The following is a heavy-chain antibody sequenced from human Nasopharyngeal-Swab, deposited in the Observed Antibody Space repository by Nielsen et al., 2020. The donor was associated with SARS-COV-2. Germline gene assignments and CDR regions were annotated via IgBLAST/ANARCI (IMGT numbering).Heavy chain of an antibody. CDR2: ISYDGSNE. Sequence: GESLKISCAASGFTFSSSGMDWVRQAPGKGLEWVAVISYDGSNEYYGDSVKGRFTISRDNSKNTLYLQMNSLRVDDTAVYYCAKDVHGDYGGIEYWGQGILVTVSS. CDR3: AKDVHGDYGGIEY. V-gene: IGHV3-30*18. D-gene: IGHD4-17*01. CDR1: GFTFSSSG. J-gene: IGHJ4*02.